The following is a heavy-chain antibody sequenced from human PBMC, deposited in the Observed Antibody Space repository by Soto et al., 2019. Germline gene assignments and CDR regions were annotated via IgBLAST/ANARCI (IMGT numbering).Heavy chain of an antibody. CDR1: GDSISSSVW. J-gene: IGHJ4*02. CDR3: ARKAWVRLDY. D-gene: IGHD7-27*01. Sequence: PSETQSLTCAVSGDSISSSVWWTWVRQPPGKGLEWIGEVFHTGDTYFNPSLRSRVAMSVDKSTNEFSLKVTSVTAADTAIYYCARKAWVRLDYWGQGALVTVSS. V-gene: IGHV4-4*02. CDR2: VFHTGDT.